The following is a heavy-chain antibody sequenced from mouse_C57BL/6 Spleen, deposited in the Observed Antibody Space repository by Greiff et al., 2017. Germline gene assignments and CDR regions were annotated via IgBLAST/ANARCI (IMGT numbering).Heavy chain of an antibody. CDR3: ARESNYVGYAMDY. CDR1: GFTFSSYG. D-gene: IGHD2-5*01. J-gene: IGHJ4*01. CDR2: ISSGGSYT. V-gene: IGHV5-6*01. Sequence: EVQVVESGGDLVKPGGSLKLSCAASGFTFSSYGMSWVRQTPDKRLEWVATISSGGSYTYYPDSVKGRFTISRDNAKNTLYLQMSSLKSEDTAMYYCARESNYVGYAMDYWGQGTSVTVSS.